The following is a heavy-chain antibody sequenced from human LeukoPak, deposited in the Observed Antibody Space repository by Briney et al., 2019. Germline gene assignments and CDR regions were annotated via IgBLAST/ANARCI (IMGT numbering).Heavy chain of an antibody. CDR2: IHPNDAST. Sequence: GESLKISCKASGYSFASYWIGWVRQPSGKGLEWMAIIHPNDASTIYSPSFHGQVAISADRSITTAYLQWNTLQASDTAIYYCARHNNWAFDYWDRGTLLTVSS. CDR3: ARHNNWAFDY. D-gene: IGHD1-20*01. V-gene: IGHV5-51*01. J-gene: IGHJ4*02. CDR1: GYSFASYW.